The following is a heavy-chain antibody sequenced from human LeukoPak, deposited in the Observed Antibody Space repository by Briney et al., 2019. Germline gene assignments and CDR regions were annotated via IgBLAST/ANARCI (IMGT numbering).Heavy chain of an antibody. CDR2: ISGSGGST. J-gene: IGHJ5*02. V-gene: IGHV3-23*01. Sequence: PGGSLRLSCAASGFTFSSYAMSWVRQAPGKGLEWVSAISGSGGSTYYADSVEGRFTISRDNSKNTLYLQMNSLRAEDTAVYYCAKDLFDFGVVIGFDPWGQGTLVTVSS. D-gene: IGHD3-3*01. CDR1: GFTFSSYA. CDR3: AKDLFDFGVVIGFDP.